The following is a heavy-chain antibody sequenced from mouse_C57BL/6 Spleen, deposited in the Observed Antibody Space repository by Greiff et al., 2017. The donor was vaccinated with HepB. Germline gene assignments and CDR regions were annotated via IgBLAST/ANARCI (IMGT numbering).Heavy chain of an antibody. J-gene: IGHJ4*01. Sequence: QVQLQQSGAELVRPGASVKLSCKASGYTFTDYYINWVKQRPGQGLEWIARIYPGSGNTYYNEKFKGKATLTAEKSSSTAYMQLSSLTSEDSAVYFCAREAYYDAMDYWGQGTSVTVSS. V-gene: IGHV1-76*01. CDR1: GYTFTDYY. CDR2: IYPGSGNT. CDR3: AREAYYDAMDY. D-gene: IGHD2-10*01.